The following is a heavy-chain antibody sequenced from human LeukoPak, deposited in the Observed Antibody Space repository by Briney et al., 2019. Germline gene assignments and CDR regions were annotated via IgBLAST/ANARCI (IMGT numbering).Heavy chain of an antibody. CDR2: IYSSGST. V-gene: IGHV4-31*02. Sequence: SETLSLTCSVSGGSISSGYYYWPWIRQHPGTGLEWIGYIYSSGSTHYNPSLKSRSTISVDTSKNQFSLKLTSVTAADTAVYFCTYGDFKNWFDPWGQGILVTVSS. CDR1: GGSISSGYYY. D-gene: IGHD4-17*01. CDR3: TYGDFKNWFDP. J-gene: IGHJ5*02.